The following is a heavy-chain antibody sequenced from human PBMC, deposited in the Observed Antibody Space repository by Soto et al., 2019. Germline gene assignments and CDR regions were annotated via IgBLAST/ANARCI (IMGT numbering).Heavy chain of an antibody. J-gene: IGHJ4*02. CDR1: GFTFTNAW. D-gene: IGHD3-3*01. V-gene: IGHV3-15*01. CDR2: IKTNIDGGTA. Sequence: EVQLVESGGGLVKPGGSIRLSCAASGFTFTNAWMSWVRQAPGKGLEWGGRIKTNIDGGTADYAAPVKGRFTISRDDSENTLYIQMNSLKSEDTAVYYCTTGSYDVWSGYYMSGSLDYWGQGTLVTVSS. CDR3: TTGSYDVWSGYYMSGSLDY.